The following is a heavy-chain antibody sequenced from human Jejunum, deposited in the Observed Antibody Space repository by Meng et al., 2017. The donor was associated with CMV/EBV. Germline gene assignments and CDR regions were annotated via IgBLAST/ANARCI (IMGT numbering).Heavy chain of an antibody. Sequence: GSVSSNTYYWTWIRQPPGRGLEWIGNIYYIGSTSYNPSLKSRVTISLDTSKSQFSLNLTSVTAADTALYYCARPGSSGSYYKGMEIWGQGTMVTVSS. J-gene: IGHJ3*02. D-gene: IGHD3-10*01. CDR1: GSVSSNTYY. CDR3: ARPGSSGSYYKGMEI. CDR2: IYYIGST. V-gene: IGHV4-61*07.